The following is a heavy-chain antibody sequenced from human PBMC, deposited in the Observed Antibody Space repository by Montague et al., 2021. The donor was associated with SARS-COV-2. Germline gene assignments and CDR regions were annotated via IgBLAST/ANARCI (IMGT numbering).Heavy chain of an antibody. CDR1: SVPISTSGYY. D-gene: IGHD6-13*01. CDR3: ARGLSSWWAVGH. J-gene: IGHJ4*02. V-gene: IGHV4-39*01. CDR2: VYDSGGT. Sequence: SETLSLTCSVASVPISTSGYYWGWVRQSPGKGLEWIGSVYDSGGTNYNPSLKSRVTIYVGTSKNMFSLRLRSVTAADTAVYYCARGLSSWWAVGHWGQGILVTVSS.